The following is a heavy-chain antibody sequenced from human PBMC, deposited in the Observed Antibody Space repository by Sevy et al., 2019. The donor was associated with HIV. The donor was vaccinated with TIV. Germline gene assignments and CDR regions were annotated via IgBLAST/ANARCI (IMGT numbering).Heavy chain of an antibody. CDR3: ARVGYSYGYDY. CDR1: GFTVSSNY. CDR2: IYSGGST. Sequence: GGPLRLSCAASGFTVSSNYMSWVRQAPGKGLEWVSVIYSGGSTYYADSVKGRFTISRDNSKNTLYLQMNSLRAEDTAVYYCARVGYSYGYDYWGQGTLVTVSS. V-gene: IGHV3-53*01. D-gene: IGHD5-18*01. J-gene: IGHJ4*02.